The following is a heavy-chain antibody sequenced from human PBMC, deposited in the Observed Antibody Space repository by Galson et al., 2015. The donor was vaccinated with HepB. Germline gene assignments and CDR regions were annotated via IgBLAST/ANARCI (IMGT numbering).Heavy chain of an antibody. V-gene: IGHV3-64*01. CDR1: GFTFSRYA. Sequence: SLRLSCAGSGFTFSRYAMHWVRQAPGKGLEYVASITGNGDGAYYANSVKGRFSISRDNSENTLYLQMGSLRPEDMAVYYCSRSQYNGDYFGGDDVWGQGTMVTVSS. CDR3: SRSQYNGDYFGGDDV. CDR2: ITGNGDGA. D-gene: IGHD2/OR15-2a*01. J-gene: IGHJ3*01.